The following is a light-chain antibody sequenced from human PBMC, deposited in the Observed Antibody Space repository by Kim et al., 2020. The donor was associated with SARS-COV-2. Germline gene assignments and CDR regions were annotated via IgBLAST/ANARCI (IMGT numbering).Light chain of an antibody. V-gene: IGLV2-14*03. Sequence: QSALTQPASVSGSPGQSITISCTGTSSDVGGYNYVSWYQQHPTKAPKLMIYDVSKRPSGVSNRFSGSKSGNTASLTISGLQAEDEADYYCSSYTINSALVFGGGTQLTVL. CDR1: SSDVGGYNY. CDR3: SSYTINSALV. J-gene: IGLJ2*01. CDR2: DVS.